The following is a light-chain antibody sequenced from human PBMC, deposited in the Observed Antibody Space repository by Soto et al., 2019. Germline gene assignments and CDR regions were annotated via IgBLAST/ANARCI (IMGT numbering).Light chain of an antibody. V-gene: IGKV1-33*01. CDR3: QQYDNLLPGT. Sequence: DIQMTQSPSSLSASVGDRVTITCQASQDISNYLNWYQQKPGKAPKLLIYDASNLETGVPSRFSGSGSGTDFTFTISSLQPEDIAAYYCQQYDNLLPGTFGQGTKLEIK. CDR1: QDISNY. J-gene: IGKJ2*02. CDR2: DAS.